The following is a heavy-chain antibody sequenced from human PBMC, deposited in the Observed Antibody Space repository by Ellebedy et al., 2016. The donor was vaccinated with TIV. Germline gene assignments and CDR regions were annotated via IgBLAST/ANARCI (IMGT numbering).Heavy chain of an antibody. J-gene: IGHJ4*02. V-gene: IGHV3-23*01. D-gene: IGHD4-23*01. CDR3: AKRGKGVDFDY. CDR2: ISNNGSTT. CDR1: GFTFSISP. Sequence: GGSLRLSXVISGFTFSISPMSWVRQAPGKGLEWVSLISNNGSTTSYADCVKGRFTISRDNSNNTLYLQMDSLRDEDTAVYYCAKRGKGVDFDYWGQGTLVTVSS.